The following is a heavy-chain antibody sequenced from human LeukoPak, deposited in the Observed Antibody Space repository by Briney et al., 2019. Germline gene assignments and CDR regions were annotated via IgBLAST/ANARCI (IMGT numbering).Heavy chain of an antibody. D-gene: IGHD2-2*01. V-gene: IGHV3-53*01. CDR1: GFTVSSNY. J-gene: IGHJ6*02. CDR3: AKSRDIVVVPAATDYYGMDV. Sequence: PGGSLRLSCAASGFTVSSNYMSWVRQAPGKGLEWVSVIYSGGSTYYADSVKGRFTISRDNSKNTLYLQMNSLRAEDTAVYYCAKSRDIVVVPAATDYYGMDVWGQGTTVTVSS. CDR2: IYSGGST.